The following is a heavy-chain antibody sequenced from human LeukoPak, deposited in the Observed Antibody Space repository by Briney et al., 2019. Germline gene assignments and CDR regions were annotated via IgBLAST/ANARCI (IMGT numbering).Heavy chain of an antibody. D-gene: IGHD4-17*01. CDR2: INGDETST. J-gene: IGHJ4*02. CDR1: GCTFSSHW. Sequence: AGPLRIYRAASGCTFSSHWMHWALQAPGQGLLWVSRINGDETSTAYADSVKGRFTISRDNAKNTLYLQMNSLRADDTAVYYCVRARTTVPNLFDYWGQGTLVTVSS. CDR3: VRARTTVPNLFDY. V-gene: IGHV3-74*01.